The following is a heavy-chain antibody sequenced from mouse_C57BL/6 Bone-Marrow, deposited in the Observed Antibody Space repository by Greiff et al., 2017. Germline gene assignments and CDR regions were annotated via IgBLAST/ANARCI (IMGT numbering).Heavy chain of an antibody. CDR1: GYTFTSYW. J-gene: IGHJ3*01. D-gene: IGHD2-3*01. V-gene: IGHV1-74*01. CDR2: IHPSDSDT. Sequence: QVQLQQPGAELVKPGASVKVSCKASGYTFTSYWMHWVKQRPGQGLEWIGRIHPSDSDTNYNQKFKGKATLTVDQSSSTAYMQLNSLTSEASAVYYCASTYDGYYAWFAYWGQGTLVTVSA. CDR3: ASTYDGYYAWFAY.